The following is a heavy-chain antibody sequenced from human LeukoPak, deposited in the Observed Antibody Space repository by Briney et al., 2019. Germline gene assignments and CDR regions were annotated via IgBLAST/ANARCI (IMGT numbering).Heavy chain of an antibody. CDR1: GGSISSSSYY. V-gene: IGHV4-61*02. CDR2: IYTSGST. CDR3: ARTRNDFWSGYPAPGYYYYYYMDV. Sequence: SETLSLTCTVSGGSISSSSYYWSWIRQPAGKGLEWIGRIYTSGSTNYNPSLKSRVTMSVDTSKNQFSLKLSSVTAADTAVYYCARTRNDFWSGYPAPGYYYYYYMDVWGKGTTVTVSS. D-gene: IGHD3-3*01. J-gene: IGHJ6*03.